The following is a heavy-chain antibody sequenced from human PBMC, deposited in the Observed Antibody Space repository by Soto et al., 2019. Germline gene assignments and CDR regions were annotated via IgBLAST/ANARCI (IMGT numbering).Heavy chain of an antibody. Sequence: GGSLRLSCAASGFTISSYGMSWVRQAPGKGLEWVSFISASGGTTFYADSAKGRFTISRDIPKNTMSLQMNSLRAEDTAIYYCAKSPPLNYYGSGSYDSWGQGTLVTVSS. CDR1: GFTISSYG. CDR2: ISASGGTT. CDR3: AKSPPLNYYGSGSYDS. D-gene: IGHD3-10*01. V-gene: IGHV3-23*01. J-gene: IGHJ5*02.